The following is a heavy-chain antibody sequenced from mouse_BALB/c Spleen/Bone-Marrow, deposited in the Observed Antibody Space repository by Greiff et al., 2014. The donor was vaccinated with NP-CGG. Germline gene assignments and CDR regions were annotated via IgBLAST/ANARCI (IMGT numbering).Heavy chain of an antibody. CDR2: IWAGGST. Sequence: VQGVESGPGLVAPSQNLSITCTVSGFSLTNYGVHWIRQPPGKGLEWLGIIWAGGSTNYNSALMSRLSISKDNSKSQVFFKMNSLQTDDTAIYYCATYDYDGRFDYWGQGTTLIVSS. J-gene: IGHJ2*01. D-gene: IGHD2-4*01. CDR1: GFSLTNYG. V-gene: IGHV2-9*02. CDR3: ATYDYDGRFDY.